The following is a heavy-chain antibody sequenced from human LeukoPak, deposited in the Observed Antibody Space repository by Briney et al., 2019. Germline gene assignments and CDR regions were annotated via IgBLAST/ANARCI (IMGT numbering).Heavy chain of an antibody. D-gene: IGHD3-10*01. CDR2: IKQDGSEK. V-gene: IGHV3-7*01. CDR1: GFTFSSYW. CDR3: EGCLWVGDDYYMDV. J-gene: IGHJ6*03. Sequence: GGSLRLSCAASGFTFSSYWMSWVRQAPGKGLEWVANIKQDGSEKYYVDSVKGRFTISRDNAKNSLYLQMNSLRAEDTAVYYCEGCLWVGDDYYMDVWGKGTTVTVSS.